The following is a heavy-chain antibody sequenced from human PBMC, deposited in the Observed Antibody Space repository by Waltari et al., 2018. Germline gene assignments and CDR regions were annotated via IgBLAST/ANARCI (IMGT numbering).Heavy chain of an antibody. D-gene: IGHD6-19*01. V-gene: IGHV4-61*02. CDR2: VSSTGGA. CDR1: GDSISSADAY. J-gene: IGHJ4*02. CDR3: AREDLAVRKTGGFDY. Sequence: QVLLQESGPGLMPASQTLSLTCTVSGDSISSADAYWSWIRRPAGKERQWIGRVSSTGGANYDPSLKRRATISVDSSKNQFSLSLTSVTAADTATYYCAREDLAVRKTGGFDYWGQGVLVSVSS.